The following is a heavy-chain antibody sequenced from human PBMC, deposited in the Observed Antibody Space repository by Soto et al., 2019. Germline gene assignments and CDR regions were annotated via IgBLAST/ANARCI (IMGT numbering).Heavy chain of an antibody. Sequence: QAGGSLRLSCAASGFAFRNYAMTWVRQAPGKGLEWVSAIGGSGSSTYYADFVMGRFTISRDNSKNTLYLQMNSLRAEDTAVYYCAPRSGTYGPSDWFDAWGQGTLVTGSS. D-gene: IGHD3-10*01. CDR3: APRSGTYGPSDWFDA. J-gene: IGHJ5*02. CDR1: GFAFRNYA. V-gene: IGHV3-23*01. CDR2: IGGSGSST.